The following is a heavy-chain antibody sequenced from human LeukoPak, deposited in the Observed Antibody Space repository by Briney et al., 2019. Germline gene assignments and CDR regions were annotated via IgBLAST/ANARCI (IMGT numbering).Heavy chain of an antibody. V-gene: IGHV3-33*01. CDR3: ARGGYYDKPLDY. CDR2: IWYDGNTK. Sequence: GGSLRLSRAASGLTFGTSGMHWVRQAPGKGLEWVAIIWYDGNTKFYADSVKGRFAISRDNSNNTLFLQMNSLRAEDTAVYYCARGGYYDKPLDYWGQGTLVTVS. J-gene: IGHJ4*02. CDR1: GLTFGTSG. D-gene: IGHD3-22*01.